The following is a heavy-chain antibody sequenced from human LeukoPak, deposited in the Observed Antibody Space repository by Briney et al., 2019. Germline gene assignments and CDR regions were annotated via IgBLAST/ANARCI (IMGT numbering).Heavy chain of an antibody. D-gene: IGHD1-14*01. Sequence: GGSLRLSCAASGFTFSSYAMHWVRQAPGKGLEWVAVISYDGSNKYYADSVKGRFTISRDNSKNTLYLQMNSLRAEDTAVYYCAAYRAYLDYWGQGTLVTVSS. V-gene: IGHV3-30-3*01. CDR3: AAYRAYLDY. CDR2: ISYDGSNK. J-gene: IGHJ4*02. CDR1: GFTFSSYA.